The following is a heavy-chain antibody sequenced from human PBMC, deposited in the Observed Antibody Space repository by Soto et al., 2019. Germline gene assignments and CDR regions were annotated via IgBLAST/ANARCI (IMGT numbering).Heavy chain of an antibody. Sequence: EVQVLESGGGLVQPGGSLRLSCAASGFTLRSYAMSWVRQAPGKGLEWVSAISGSGGSTYYADSVKGRFTISRDNSKNTLYLQMNSLRAEDTAVYYCAKDSSSWPHYFDYWGQGTLVTVFS. D-gene: IGHD6-13*01. CDR3: AKDSSSWPHYFDY. CDR1: GFTLRSYA. V-gene: IGHV3-23*01. J-gene: IGHJ4*02. CDR2: ISGSGGST.